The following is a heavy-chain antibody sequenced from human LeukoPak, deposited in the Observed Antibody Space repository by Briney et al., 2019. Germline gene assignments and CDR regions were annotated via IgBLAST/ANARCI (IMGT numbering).Heavy chain of an antibody. CDR3: AKGGAHYYYYYMDV. CDR1: GFTFSSYG. CDR2: ISYDGSNK. V-gene: IGHV3-30*18. J-gene: IGHJ6*03. Sequence: GGSLRLSCAASGFTFSSYGMHWVRQAPGKGLEWVAVISYDGSNKYYADSVKGRFTISRDNSKNTLYLQMNSLRAEDTAVYYCAKGGAHYYYYYMDVWGKGTTVTVSS.